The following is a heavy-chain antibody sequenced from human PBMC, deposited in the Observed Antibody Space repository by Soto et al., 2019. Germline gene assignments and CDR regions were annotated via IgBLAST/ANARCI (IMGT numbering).Heavy chain of an antibody. J-gene: IGHJ4*02. CDR2: ISWNSGSI. CDR3: AKTPGLWFGEFSFDY. Sequence: GGSLRLSCAASGFTFDDYAMHWVRQAPGKGLEWVSGISWNSGSIGYADSVKGRFTISRDNAKNSLYLQMNSLRAEDTALYYCAKTPGLWFGEFSFDYWGQGTLVTVSS. CDR1: GFTFDDYA. D-gene: IGHD3-10*01. V-gene: IGHV3-9*01.